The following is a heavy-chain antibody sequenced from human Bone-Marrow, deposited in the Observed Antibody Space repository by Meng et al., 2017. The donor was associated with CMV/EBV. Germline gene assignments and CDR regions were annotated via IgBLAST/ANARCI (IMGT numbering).Heavy chain of an antibody. J-gene: IGHJ6*02. CDR2: INSDGSST. CDR1: GFTFSSYW. D-gene: IGHD3-10*01. Sequence: GESLKISCAASGFTFSSYWMHWVRQAPGKGLVWVSRINSDGSSTSYADSVKGRFTISRDNAKNSLYLQMNSLRAEDTAVYYCARARVRGLKYDYYGMDVWGQGTTVTVSS. V-gene: IGHV3-74*01. CDR3: ARARVRGLKYDYYGMDV.